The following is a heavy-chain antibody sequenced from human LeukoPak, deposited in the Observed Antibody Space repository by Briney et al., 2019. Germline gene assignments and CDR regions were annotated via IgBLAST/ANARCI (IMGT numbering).Heavy chain of an antibody. J-gene: IGHJ4*02. V-gene: IGHV3-20*04. CDR1: GFTFDDYG. CDR3: AKDPTHYRVWDYYETIGLSY. Sequence: PGGSLRLSCAASGFTFDDYGMSWVRQAPGKGLEWVSGINWNGGSTGYADSVKGRFTISRDNSKNTLNLHMNSLRAEDTAVYYCAKDPTHYRVWDYYETIGLSYWGQGTLVTVSS. D-gene: IGHD3-22*01. CDR2: INWNGGST.